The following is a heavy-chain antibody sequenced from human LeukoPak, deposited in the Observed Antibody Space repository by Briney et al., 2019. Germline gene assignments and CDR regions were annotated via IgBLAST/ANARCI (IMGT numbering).Heavy chain of an antibody. D-gene: IGHD6-13*01. V-gene: IGHV1-2*02. CDR3: ARGGGLAVAGTSFDY. J-gene: IGHJ4*02. Sequence: ASVKVSCKASGYTFTGYYMHWVRQAPGQGLEWMGWIDPNGGGTKYAQKFQGRVTMARDTSISTAYMELSRLTSDDTAVYYCARGGGLAVAGTSFDYWGQGTLVTVSS. CDR1: GYTFTGYY. CDR2: IDPNGGGT.